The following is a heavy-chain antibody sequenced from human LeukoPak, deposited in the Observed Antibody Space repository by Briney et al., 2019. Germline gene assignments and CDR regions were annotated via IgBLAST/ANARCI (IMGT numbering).Heavy chain of an antibody. CDR3: ARSGTRYCSGGSCSRFDP. CDR2: IYYSGST. D-gene: IGHD2-15*01. Sequence: SETLSLTCTVSGGSISSNSYYWGWIRQPPGKGLKWIGSIYYSGSTYYNPSLKSRVTISVDTSKNQFSLKLSSVTAADTAVYYCARSGTRYCSGGSCSRFDPWGQGTLVTVSS. J-gene: IGHJ5*02. CDR1: GGSISSNSYY. V-gene: IGHV4-39*07.